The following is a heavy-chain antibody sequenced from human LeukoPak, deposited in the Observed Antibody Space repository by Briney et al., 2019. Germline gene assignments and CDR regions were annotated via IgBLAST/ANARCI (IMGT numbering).Heavy chain of an antibody. V-gene: IGHV1-2*02. D-gene: IGHD3-10*01. J-gene: IGHJ3*02. CDR1: GYTFIDCY. CDR3: ATLWFGEYGDGFDI. CDR2: SNPNTGGT. Sequence: AAVTVSYMASGYTFIDCYMQEVRQAPGQGLEWMGWSNPNTGGTDYAQKFQGRVTKIRDTALSTAYMELRRLSPADTPVYYCATLWFGEYGDGFDIWGRGTVVTVSS.